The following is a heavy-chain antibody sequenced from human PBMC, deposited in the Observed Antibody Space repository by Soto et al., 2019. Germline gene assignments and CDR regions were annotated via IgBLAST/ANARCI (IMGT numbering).Heavy chain of an antibody. V-gene: IGHV4-30-4*01. Sequence: PSETLSLTCTVSGGSISSGDYYWSWIRQPPGKALEWIGHIYYRGSTYYNPSLKSRLSMSVDTSKSQFSLKLSSVTAIDTALYYCARVAWRHYYYGMDVWGQGTTVTVSS. J-gene: IGHJ6*02. CDR2: IYYRGST. CDR1: GGSISSGDYY. D-gene: IGHD1-1*01. CDR3: ARVAWRHYYYGMDV.